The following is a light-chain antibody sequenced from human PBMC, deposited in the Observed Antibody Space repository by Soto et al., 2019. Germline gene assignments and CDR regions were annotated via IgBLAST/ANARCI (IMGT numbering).Light chain of an antibody. CDR1: QSVSTD. CDR2: GAS. CDR3: HQYNYWPPET. V-gene: IGKV3-15*01. Sequence: IVMTQYPATLSVSLGERATLSCMASQSVSTDLAWYQQKPGQAPRLLIFGASTRATGIPARFSGSGSGTEFILTISSLQSEDSAVYYCHQYNYWPPETFGQGTQVEIK. J-gene: IGKJ1*01.